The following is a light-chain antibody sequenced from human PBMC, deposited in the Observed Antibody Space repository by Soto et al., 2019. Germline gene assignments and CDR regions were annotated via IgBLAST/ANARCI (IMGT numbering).Light chain of an antibody. CDR2: EVS. CDR1: SSDVGGYNY. Sequence: QSALTQPPSASGSPGQSVTISCTGTSSDVGGYNYVSWYQQHPGKAPKLMIYEVSKRPSGVPDRFSGSKSGNTASLTVSGLQAEDEADYYCSSYTSISTYVVGTGTKVTVL. V-gene: IGLV2-8*01. J-gene: IGLJ1*01. CDR3: SSYTSISTYV.